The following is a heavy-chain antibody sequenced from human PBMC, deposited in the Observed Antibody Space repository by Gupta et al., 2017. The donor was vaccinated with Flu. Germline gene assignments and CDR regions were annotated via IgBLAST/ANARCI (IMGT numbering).Heavy chain of an antibody. J-gene: IGHJ4*02. CDR3: ASAINGEMATPYYFDY. D-gene: IGHD3-10*01. Sequence: YSMNWVRQAPGKGLEWVSYISSSSSTIYYADSVKGRFTISRDNAKNSLYLQMNSLRAEDTAVYYCASAINGEMATPYYFDYWGQGTLVTVSS. CDR2: ISSSSSTI. V-gene: IGHV3-48*01. CDR1: YS.